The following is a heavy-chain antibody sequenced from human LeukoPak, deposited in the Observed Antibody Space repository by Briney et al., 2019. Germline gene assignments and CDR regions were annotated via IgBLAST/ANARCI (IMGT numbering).Heavy chain of an antibody. D-gene: IGHD1-26*01. J-gene: IGHJ3*02. CDR2: INPNSGGT. CDR1: GYTFTGYY. V-gene: IGHV1-2*02. CDR3: ARKVGASSAFDI. Sequence: ASVKVSCKASGYTFTGYYMHWVRQAPGQGLEWMGWINPNSGGTNYAQKFQGRVTMTRDTSISTAYMELSRLRSDDTAVYYCARKVGASSAFDIWGQGTMVTVSS.